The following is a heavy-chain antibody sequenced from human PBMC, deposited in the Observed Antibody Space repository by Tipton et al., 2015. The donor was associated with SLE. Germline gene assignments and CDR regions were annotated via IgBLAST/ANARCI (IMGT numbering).Heavy chain of an antibody. CDR3: AKDAGPGGYCSGGSCYSPDY. V-gene: IGHV3-23*01. D-gene: IGHD2-15*01. Sequence: GSLRLSCAASGFTFSSYAMSWVRQAPGKGLEWVSAISGSGGSTYYADSVKGRFTISRDNSKNTLYLQMNSLRAEDTAVYYCAKDAGPGGYCSGGSCYSPDYWGQGTLVTVSS. CDR1: GFTFSSYA. CDR2: ISGSGGST. J-gene: IGHJ4*02.